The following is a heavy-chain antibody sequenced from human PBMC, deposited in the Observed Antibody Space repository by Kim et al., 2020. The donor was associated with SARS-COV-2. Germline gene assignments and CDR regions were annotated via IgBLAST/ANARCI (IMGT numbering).Heavy chain of an antibody. J-gene: IGHJ4*02. Sequence: GASLQISCEASGFSFNRQAMAWVRQAPGKGLEWVSGLGGSGENTYYADSVKGRFTISRDSSTNTLYLQVSSLRVEDTAIYYCAKLKTMLQGVNYFDSWGQGTLVTVSA. CDR2: LGGSGENT. CDR3: AKLKTMLQGVNYFDS. V-gene: IGHV3-23*01. D-gene: IGHD3-10*01. CDR1: GFSFNRQA.